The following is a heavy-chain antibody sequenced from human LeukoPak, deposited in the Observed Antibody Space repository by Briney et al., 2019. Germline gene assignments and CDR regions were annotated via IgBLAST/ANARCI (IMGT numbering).Heavy chain of an antibody. CDR1: GGSISSSSYY. J-gene: IGHJ5*02. CDR2: IYYSGST. Sequence: PSETLSLTCTVSGGSISSSSYYWGWIRQPPGKGLEWIGSIYYSGSTYYNPSLKSRVTISVDTSKNQFSLKLSSVTAADTAVYYCARRQGIAAAVLPGAWFDPWGQGTLVTVSS. V-gene: IGHV4-39*01. D-gene: IGHD6-13*01. CDR3: ARRQGIAAAVLPGAWFDP.